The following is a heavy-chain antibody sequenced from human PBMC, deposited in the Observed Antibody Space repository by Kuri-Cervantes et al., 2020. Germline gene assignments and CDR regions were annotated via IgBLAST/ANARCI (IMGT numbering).Heavy chain of an antibody. D-gene: IGHD3-22*01. CDR2: IHYTGNT. V-gene: IGHV4-30-4*01. CDR3: ARGLTNWFDP. Sequence: LRLSCTVSGDPISSGYYYWSWIRQPPGKGLEWIGYIHYTGNTYYNPSLKSRVTISIDMPKNQFSLKLSSVTAADTAVYYCARGLTNWFDPWGQGTLVTVSS. CDR1: GDPISSGYYY. J-gene: IGHJ5*02.